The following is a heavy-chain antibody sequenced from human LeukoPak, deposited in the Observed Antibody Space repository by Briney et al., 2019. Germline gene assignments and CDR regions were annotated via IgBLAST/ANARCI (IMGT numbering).Heavy chain of an antibody. CDR3: AVDYSNYEFLDY. CDR2: IYSGGST. D-gene: IGHD4-11*01. CDR1: GFTVSSNY. Sequence: GGSLRLSCAASGFTVSSNYMSWVRQAPGKGLEWVSVIYSGGSTYYADSVKGRFTISRDNSKNTLYLQMNSLRAEDTAGYYCAVDYSNYEFLDYWGQGTLVTVSS. V-gene: IGHV3-66*02. J-gene: IGHJ4*02.